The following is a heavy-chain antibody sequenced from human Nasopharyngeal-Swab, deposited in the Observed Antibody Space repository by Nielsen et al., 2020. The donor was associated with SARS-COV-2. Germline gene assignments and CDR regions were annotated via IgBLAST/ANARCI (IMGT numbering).Heavy chain of an antibody. J-gene: IGHJ6*03. V-gene: IGHV3-13*01. Sequence: GESLKISCAASGFTFSRFDMHWVRQVTGKGLEWVSAIGTAGDTYYPRSVKGRFTISREDARNFLYLQMNSLRADDTAVYYCARTLSASYMDVWGKGTTVTVSS. CDR2: IGTAGDT. CDR1: GFTFSRFD. CDR3: ARTLSASYMDV.